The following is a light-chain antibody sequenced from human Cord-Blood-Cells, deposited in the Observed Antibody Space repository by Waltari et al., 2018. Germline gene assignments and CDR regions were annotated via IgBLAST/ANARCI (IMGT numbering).Light chain of an antibody. CDR1: SSDVGSYNL. Sequence: QSALTQPASVSGSPGQSITISCTGTSSDVGSYNLVSWYQQHPGKAPKLMIYEVSKRPSGVFNRFSASKSGNTASLTISGLQAEDEADYYCCSYAGSSTYVFGTGTKVTVL. J-gene: IGLJ1*01. V-gene: IGLV2-23*02. CDR2: EVS. CDR3: CSYAGSSTYV.